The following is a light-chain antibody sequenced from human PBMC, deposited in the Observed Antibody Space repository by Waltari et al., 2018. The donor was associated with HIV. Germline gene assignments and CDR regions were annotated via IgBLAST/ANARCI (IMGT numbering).Light chain of an antibody. Sequence: QSVLTQPPSASGTPGQRVTLSCSGSSSTIGRTSVNWYQQLPGTAPKLRIYSDNQRPVGVPDRCSGSKSGTAGSLAISGLQSEDEAVYYCASWEDSLNGVVFGGGTKLTVL. CDR1: SSTIGRTS. CDR2: SDN. V-gene: IGLV1-44*01. J-gene: IGLJ2*01. CDR3: ASWEDSLNGVV.